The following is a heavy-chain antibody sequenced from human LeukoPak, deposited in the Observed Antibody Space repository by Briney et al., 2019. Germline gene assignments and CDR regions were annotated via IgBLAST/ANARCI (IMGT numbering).Heavy chain of an antibody. CDR3: ATRYGSGTYYPFDY. V-gene: IGHV5-51*01. CDR2: IYPRDSET. D-gene: IGHD3-10*01. CDR1: GYNFINYW. J-gene: IGHJ4*02. Sequence: GESLQISCKGSGYNFINYWIGWVRQVPGKGLEWMGIIYPRDSETRYRPSFQGQVTILVDKSINAAYLQWSGLKASDTAIYYCATRYGSGTYYPFDYWGQGTLVTVSS.